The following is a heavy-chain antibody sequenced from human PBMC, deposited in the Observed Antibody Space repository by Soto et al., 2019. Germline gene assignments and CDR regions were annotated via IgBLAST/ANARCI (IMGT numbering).Heavy chain of an antibody. D-gene: IGHD6-13*01. CDR3: ARKFEGSWKEYYYYGMDV. V-gene: IGHV4-30-2*01. CDR2: IYHSGST. J-gene: IGHJ6*02. CDR1: GGSISSGGYS. Sequence: PSETMSLTCAVSGGSISSGGYSWSWIRQPPGKGLEWIGYIYHSGSTYYNPSLKSRVTISVDRSKNQFSLKLSSVTAADTAVYYCARKFEGSWKEYYYYGMDVWGQGTTVTVSS.